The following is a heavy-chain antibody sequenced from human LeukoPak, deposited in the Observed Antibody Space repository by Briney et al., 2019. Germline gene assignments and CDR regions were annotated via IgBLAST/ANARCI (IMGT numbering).Heavy chain of an antibody. CDR2: IWYDGDVE. J-gene: IGHJ4*02. CDR1: GFSVANYG. D-gene: IGHD6-13*01. Sequence: PGGSLRLSCAASGFSVANYGVHWIRQAPGKGLEWVAVIWYDGDVEFYADSVKGRFTISRDNAKNSLYLQMNSLRAEDTAVYYCARGHSSRRGFDYWGQGTLVTVSS. CDR3: ARGHSSRRGFDY. V-gene: IGHV3-33*03.